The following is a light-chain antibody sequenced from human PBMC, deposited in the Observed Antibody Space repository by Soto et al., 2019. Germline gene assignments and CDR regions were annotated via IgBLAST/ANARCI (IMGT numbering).Light chain of an antibody. CDR1: QTIRRW. CDR2: DAS. J-gene: IGKJ1*01. V-gene: IGKV1-5*01. Sequence: DIEMTQSPSTLSASVGDRVTITCRASQTIRRWLAWYQQRPGKAPKVLIYDASTLESGVPARFSGSGSETEFTLTISSLQPEDSATYYCQHCNIDPWTFGQGTKVEIK. CDR3: QHCNIDPWT.